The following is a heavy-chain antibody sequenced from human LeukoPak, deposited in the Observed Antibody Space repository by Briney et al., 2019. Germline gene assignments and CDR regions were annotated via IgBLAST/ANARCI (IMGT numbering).Heavy chain of an antibody. CDR1: GGSFSGYY. D-gene: IGHD1-26*01. CDR2: INHSGST. CDR3: ARGIGQSH. V-gene: IGHV4-34*01. Sequence: SETLSLTCAVYGGSFSGYYWSWIRQPPGKGLEWIGEINHSGSTNYNPSLKSRVTISVGPSKNQFSLKLSSVTAADTAVYYCARGIGQSHWGQGTLVTVSS. J-gene: IGHJ4*02.